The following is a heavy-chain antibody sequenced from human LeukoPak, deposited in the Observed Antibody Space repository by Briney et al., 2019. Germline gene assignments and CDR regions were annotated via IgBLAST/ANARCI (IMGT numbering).Heavy chain of an antibody. CDR1: GYTFTNYG. CDR2: ISCYNGNT. J-gene: IGHJ6*03. CDR3: ARDEGAARKSYYYYYYMDV. Sequence: ASVKVSCKASGYTFTNYGISWVRQAPGQGLEWMGWISCYNGNTNYAQKLQGRVTMTTDTSTSTAYMELRSLRSDDTAVYYCARDEGAARKSYYYYYYMDVWGKGTTVTVAS. V-gene: IGHV1-18*01. D-gene: IGHD6-6*01.